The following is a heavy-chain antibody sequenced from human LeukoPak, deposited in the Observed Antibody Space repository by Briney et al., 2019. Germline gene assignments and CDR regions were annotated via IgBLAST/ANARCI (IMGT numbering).Heavy chain of an antibody. CDR2: IPPRGSYI. CDR3: ARLYSSSSGLRASDY. Sequence: KPGGSLRLSCAASGFTFRRHTMNWVRQAPGKGLEWVSSIPPRGSYIYTSDSVKGRFTISRDNAKNSLYLQMNSLRAEDTAVYYCARLYSSSSGLRASDYWGQGTLVTVSS. CDR1: GFTFRRHT. V-gene: IGHV3-21*01. D-gene: IGHD6-6*01. J-gene: IGHJ4*02.